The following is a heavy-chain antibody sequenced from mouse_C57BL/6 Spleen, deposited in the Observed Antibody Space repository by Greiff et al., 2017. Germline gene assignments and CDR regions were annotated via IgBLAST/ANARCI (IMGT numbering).Heavy chain of an antibody. Sequence: QVQLQQSGAELVKPGASVKISCKASGYAFSSYWMNWVKQRPGRGLEWIGQIYPGDGDTNYNGKFKGKATLTADKSSSTAYMQLSSLTSEDSAVYYYAGDCSSYGYAMDYWGQGTSVTVSS. CDR2: IYPGDGDT. J-gene: IGHJ4*01. V-gene: IGHV1-80*01. CDR1: GYAFSSYW. D-gene: IGHD1-1*01. CDR3: AGDCSSYGYAMDY.